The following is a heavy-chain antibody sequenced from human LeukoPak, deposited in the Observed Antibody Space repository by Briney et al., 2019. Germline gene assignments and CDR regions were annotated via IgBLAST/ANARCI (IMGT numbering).Heavy chain of an antibody. CDR3: AKDFQGIVGATQIDF. CDR2: ISWNSDYT. J-gene: IGHJ4*02. V-gene: IGHV3-43*01. CDR1: GFKFDDYT. Sequence: GGSLRLSCAASGFKFDDYTMHWVRRAPEKGLEWVSLISWNSDYTSYAESVKGRFTVSRDNSKNSLYLQMNSLRTEDTAFYYCAKDFQGIVGATQIDFWGQGTLVTVSS. D-gene: IGHD1-26*01.